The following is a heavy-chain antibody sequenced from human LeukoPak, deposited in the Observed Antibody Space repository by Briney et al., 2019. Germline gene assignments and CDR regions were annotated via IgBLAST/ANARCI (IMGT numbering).Heavy chain of an antibody. V-gene: IGHV3-74*01. D-gene: IGHD1-26*01. Sequence: GGSLRLSCAASGFTFSSYWMHWVRQAPGKGLVWVSRINNDGSSTSYADSVKGRFTISRDNAKNTLYLQMNSLRAEDTAVYYCARTAASGSYSPYYFDYWGQGTLVTVSS. CDR2: INNDGSST. CDR1: GFTFSSYW. J-gene: IGHJ4*02. CDR3: ARTAASGSYSPYYFDY.